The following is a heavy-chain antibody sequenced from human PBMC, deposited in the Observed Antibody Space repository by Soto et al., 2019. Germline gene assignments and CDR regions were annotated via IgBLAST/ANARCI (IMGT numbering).Heavy chain of an antibody. CDR3: AREVVAATNWFDP. D-gene: IGHD2-15*01. V-gene: IGHV4-30-2*01. J-gene: IGHJ5*02. CDR1: GGSISSGGYS. Sequence: TLSLTCAVSGGSISSGGYSWSWVLQPPGKGLEWIGYIYHSGSTYYNPSLKSRVTISVDRSKNQFSLKLSSVTAADTAVYYCAREVVAATNWFDPWGQGTLVTVSS. CDR2: IYHSGST.